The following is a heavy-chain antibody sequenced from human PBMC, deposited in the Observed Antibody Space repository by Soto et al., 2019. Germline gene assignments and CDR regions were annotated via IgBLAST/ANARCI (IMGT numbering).Heavy chain of an antibody. J-gene: IGHJ3*02. V-gene: IGHV4-39*01. CDR2: IYYSGTT. CDR1: DDSISSSSSY. CDR3: ARLPLYCSGGTCYSIKGRGDAFDI. D-gene: IGHD2-15*01. Sequence: QLQLQESGPGLVKPSETLSLTCTVSDDSISSSSSYWGWIRQPPGKGLEWIGTIYYSGTTYYNPSLKSRVIISVATSKIQFSLKLNSVTAADTAVYYCARLPLYCSGGTCYSIKGRGDAFDIWGQGTEVTVSS.